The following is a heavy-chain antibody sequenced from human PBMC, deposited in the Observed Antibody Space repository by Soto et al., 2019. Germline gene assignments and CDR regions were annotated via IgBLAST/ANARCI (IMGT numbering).Heavy chain of an antibody. D-gene: IGHD1-1*01. CDR3: ARDWKGAEGFDH. CDR1: GYTFSTHG. J-gene: IGHJ4*02. Sequence: QVQLVQSGAEVKKPGASVKVSCKASGYTFSTHGFSWVRQAPGQGLEWMGWIGADNGDTNYAQNFQGRVTMTTDTSTTTSYMELRSLTSDDTAVYFCARDWKGAEGFDHWGQGTLVTVSS. V-gene: IGHV1-18*01. CDR2: IGADNGDT.